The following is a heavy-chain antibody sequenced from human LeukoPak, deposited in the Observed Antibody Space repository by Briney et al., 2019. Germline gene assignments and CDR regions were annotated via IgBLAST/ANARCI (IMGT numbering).Heavy chain of an antibody. D-gene: IGHD3-16*02. CDR3: ARISRDYVWGSYRYRNWDRFDY. Sequence: PSETLSLTCTVSGGSISSSSYYWGWIRQPPGKGLEWIGSIYYSGSTYYNPSLKSRVTISVDTSKNQFSLELSSVTTADTAVYYCARISRDYVWGSYRYRNWDRFDYWGQGTLVTVSS. J-gene: IGHJ4*02. CDR1: GGSISSSSYY. CDR2: IYYSGST. V-gene: IGHV4-39*01.